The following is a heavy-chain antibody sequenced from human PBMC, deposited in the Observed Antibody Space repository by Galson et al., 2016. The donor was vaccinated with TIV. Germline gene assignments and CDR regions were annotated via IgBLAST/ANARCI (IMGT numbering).Heavy chain of an antibody. CDR1: GFSLSTSRMS. J-gene: IGHJ6*03. CDR3: ARTLWVGYLSDSHYFCTDV. CDR2: IDWDDDK. D-gene: IGHD3-10*01. Sequence: PALVKPTQTLTLTCTLSGFSLSTSRMSVSWIRQPPGKALEWLARIDWDDDKYYSTSLQTRLTISKDTSKNQVVLTMTHMDRVDTATYYCARTLWVGYLSDSHYFCTDVWGTGTTVTVS. V-gene: IGHV2-70*11.